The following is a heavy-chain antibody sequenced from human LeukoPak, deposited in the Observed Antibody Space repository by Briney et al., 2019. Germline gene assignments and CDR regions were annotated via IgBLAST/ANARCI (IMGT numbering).Heavy chain of an antibody. J-gene: IGHJ3*02. D-gene: IGHD6-6*01. CDR3: ARESRGAFDI. CDR2: ISGSSGII. Sequence: GGSLRLSCAASGFTFNTYTMNWVRQAPGKGLEWVSYISGSSGIIDYADSVRGRFTISRDNAKNSLYLQMNSLRAEDTAVYYCARESRGAFDIWGQGTMVTVSS. V-gene: IGHV3-48*01. CDR1: GFTFNTYT.